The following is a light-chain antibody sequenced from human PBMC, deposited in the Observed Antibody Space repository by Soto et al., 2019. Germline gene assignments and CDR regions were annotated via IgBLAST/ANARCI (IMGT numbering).Light chain of an antibody. CDR2: GAS. CDR1: QGIRDD. CDR3: LQDYNYPRT. Sequence: AIQITQSPSSLSASVGDRVTITCRASQGIRDDLGWYQHQPWKAPKLLIYGASNLQSGVSSRFSGSGTGTDFTLTTSSLQPEHFATYYCLQDYNYPRTFGQGTKVE. V-gene: IGKV1-6*01. J-gene: IGKJ1*01.